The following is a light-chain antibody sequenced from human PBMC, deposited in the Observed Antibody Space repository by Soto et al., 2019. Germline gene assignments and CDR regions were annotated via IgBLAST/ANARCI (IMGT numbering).Light chain of an antibody. J-gene: IGLJ3*02. CDR2: EVS. V-gene: IGLV2-8*01. CDR1: SSDVGGYNY. Sequence: QSVLTQPPSASGSPGQSVTISCTGTSSDVGGYNYVSWYQQHPGKAPKLMIYEVSKRPSGVPDRFSGSKSGNTASLTVSGLQDEDAADYYCSSYAGRNNWVFGGGTKLTVL. CDR3: SSYAGRNNWV.